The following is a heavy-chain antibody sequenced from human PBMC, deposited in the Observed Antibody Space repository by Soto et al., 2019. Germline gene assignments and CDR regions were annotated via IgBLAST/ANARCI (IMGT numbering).Heavy chain of an antibody. J-gene: IGHJ4*02. CDR2: IFSNDAK. CDR3: ARIRGWGWLGPNDY. CDR1: GFSLSNARMS. Sequence: QVTLKESGPVLVKPTEPLTLTCTVSGFSLSNARMSVSWIRQPPGKALEWLEHIFSNDAKSYSASLKSRLTISTDTSKSQVVLTITNMDPIDTATFYCARIRGWGWLGPNDYWGQGTLVTVSS. V-gene: IGHV2-26*01. D-gene: IGHD3-10*01.